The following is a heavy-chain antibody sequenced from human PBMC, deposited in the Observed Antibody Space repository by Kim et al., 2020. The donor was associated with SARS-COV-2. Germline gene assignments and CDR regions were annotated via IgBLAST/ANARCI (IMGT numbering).Heavy chain of an antibody. CDR1: GFTFSNYA. CDR2: IRDSGREI. J-gene: IGHJ4*02. V-gene: IGHV3-23*01. D-gene: IGHD6-13*01. CDR3: AKESAAIGIPYFDS. Sequence: GGSLRLSCAASGFTFSNYALSWVRQSPEKGLEWVSGIRDSGREIFYTDSVKGRFTISRDNSKNTLYLQMNDLRAEDSAVYYCAKESAAIGIPYFDSWGPGTLVTVSS.